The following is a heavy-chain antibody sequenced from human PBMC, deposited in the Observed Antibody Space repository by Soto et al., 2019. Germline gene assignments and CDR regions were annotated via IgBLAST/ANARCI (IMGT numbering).Heavy chain of an antibody. CDR3: AKDMVRGVIERGFDY. J-gene: IGHJ4*02. D-gene: IGHD3-10*01. CDR1: GFTFSSYA. V-gene: IGHV3-23*01. Sequence: GGSLRLSCAASGFTFSSYAMSWVRQAPGKGLEWVSAISGSGGSTYYADSVKGRFTISRDNSKNTLYLQMNSQRAEDTAVYYCAKDMVRGVIERGFDYWGQGTLVTVSS. CDR2: ISGSGGST.